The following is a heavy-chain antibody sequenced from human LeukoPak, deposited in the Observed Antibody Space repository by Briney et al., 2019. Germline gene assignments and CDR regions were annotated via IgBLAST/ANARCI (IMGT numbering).Heavy chain of an antibody. Sequence: GGSLRLSCAASGFTVSSNYMSWVRQAPGKGLEWVSVIYSGGSTYYADSVKGRFTISRDNSRNTLYLQMNSLRAEDTAVYYCAKGYYYDTSDYYSIDYWGQGTLVTVSS. J-gene: IGHJ4*02. CDR2: IYSGGST. D-gene: IGHD3-22*01. V-gene: IGHV3-53*01. CDR1: GFTVSSNY. CDR3: AKGYYYDTSDYYSIDY.